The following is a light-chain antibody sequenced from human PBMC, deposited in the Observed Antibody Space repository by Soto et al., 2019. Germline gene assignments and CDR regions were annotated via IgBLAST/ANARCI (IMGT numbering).Light chain of an antibody. J-gene: IGKJ1*01. Sequence: DIEMTQSPSTLTTSVGDRVTITCRASQSIRNWLAWYQQKPGKAPKLLIYGASTLESGVPSRFSGSGSGTDFALTISSLQPDDFATYYCQQYSTFPRTFGHGTKVEIK. CDR2: GAS. CDR1: QSIRNW. V-gene: IGKV1-5*01. CDR3: QQYSTFPRT.